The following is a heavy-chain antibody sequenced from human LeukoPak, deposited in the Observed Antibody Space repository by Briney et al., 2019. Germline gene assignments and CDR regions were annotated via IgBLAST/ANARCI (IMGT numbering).Heavy chain of an antibody. CDR1: GGSFSGYY. J-gene: IGHJ4*02. Sequence: SETLSLTCAVYGGSFSGYYWSWIRQPPGKGLEWIGEINHSGSTNYNPSLKSRVTISVDTSKNQFSLKLSSVTAADTAVYYCARGRYSSGWYYFDYWSQGTLVTVSS. CDR2: INHSGST. D-gene: IGHD6-19*01. CDR3: ARGRYSSGWYYFDY. V-gene: IGHV4-34*01.